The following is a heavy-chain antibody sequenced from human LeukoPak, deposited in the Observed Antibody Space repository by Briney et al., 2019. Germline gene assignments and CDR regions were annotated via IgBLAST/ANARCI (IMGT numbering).Heavy chain of an antibody. CDR1: GYTFTSYA. D-gene: IGHD3-3*01. CDR3: ARGRYYDFWSGYGPIDY. Sequence: ASVKVSCKASGYTFTSYAMNWVRQATGQGLEWMGWMNPNSGNTGYAQKFQGRVTITRNTSISTAYMELSSLRSEDTAVYYCARGRYYDFWSGYGPIDYWGQGTLVTVSS. CDR2: MNPNSGNT. V-gene: IGHV1-8*03. J-gene: IGHJ4*02.